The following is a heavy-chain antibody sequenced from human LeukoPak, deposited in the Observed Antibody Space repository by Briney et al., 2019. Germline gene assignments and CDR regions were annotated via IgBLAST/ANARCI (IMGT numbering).Heavy chain of an antibody. J-gene: IGHJ5*02. Sequence: SETLSLTCTVSGGSISTYYWSWIRQPPGKGLEWIGYIYYSGSTNYNPSLKSRVTISVDKSKNQFSLKLSSVTAADTAVYYCAVSITARPNWFDPWGQGTLVTVSS. CDR2: IYYSGST. CDR1: GGSISTYY. CDR3: AVSITARPNWFDP. D-gene: IGHD6-6*01. V-gene: IGHV4-59*12.